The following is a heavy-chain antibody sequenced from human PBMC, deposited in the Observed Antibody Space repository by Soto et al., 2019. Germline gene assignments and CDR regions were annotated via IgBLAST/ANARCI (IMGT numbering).Heavy chain of an antibody. J-gene: IGHJ6*02. CDR1: GGSFSSYY. CDR2: IKHSGST. CDR3: AREGIAAADTGLDV. V-gene: IGHV4-34*01. Sequence: QVQLQQWGAGLLKPSETLSLTCAVYGGSFSSYYWSWIRQPPGKGLQWIGEIKHSGSTKYNPSPKRRVTISVDTSKNQFSLTLSSVPAADTAVYYCAREGIAAADTGLDVWGQGTTVTVSS. D-gene: IGHD6-25*01.